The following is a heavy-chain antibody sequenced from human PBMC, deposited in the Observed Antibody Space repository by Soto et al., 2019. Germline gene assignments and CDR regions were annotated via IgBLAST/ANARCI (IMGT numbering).Heavy chain of an antibody. D-gene: IGHD5-12*01. CDR3: AREGGYNLYYFDY. J-gene: IGHJ4*02. CDR2: IYYSGST. V-gene: IGHV4-59*01. Sequence: PSETLSLTCTVSGCSISSYYWSWIRQPPGKGLEWIGYIYYSGSTNYNPSLKSRVTISVDTSKNQFSLKLSSVTAADTAVYYCAREGGYNLYYFDYWGQGTLVTVSS. CDR1: GCSISSYY.